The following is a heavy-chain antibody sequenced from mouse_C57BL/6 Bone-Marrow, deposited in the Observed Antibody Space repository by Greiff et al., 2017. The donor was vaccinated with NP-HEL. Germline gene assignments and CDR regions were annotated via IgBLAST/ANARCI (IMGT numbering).Heavy chain of an antibody. J-gene: IGHJ4*01. D-gene: IGHD1-1*01. CDR1: GFTFSDAW. Sequence: EVKVVESGGGLVQPGGSMKLSCAASGFTFSDAWMDWVRQSPEKGLEWVAEIRNKANNHATYYAESVKGRFTISRDDSKSSVYLQMNSLRAEDTGIYYCTGISAPLRRDYAMDYWGQGTSVTVSS. CDR3: TGISAPLRRDYAMDY. CDR2: IRNKANNHAT. V-gene: IGHV6-6*01.